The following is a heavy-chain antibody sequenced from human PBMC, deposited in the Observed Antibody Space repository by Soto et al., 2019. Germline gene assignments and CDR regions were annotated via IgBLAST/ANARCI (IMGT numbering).Heavy chain of an antibody. V-gene: IGHV4-59*01. CDR1: GGSISSYY. CDR3: ARDRPRYCTNGVGYPYYFDF. J-gene: IGHJ4*02. Sequence: QVQLQESGPGLVKPSETLSLTCTVSGGSISSYYWSWIRQPPGKGLEWLGFIYYSGSTNYNPSLKSRVTISVDTSKNQFSLKLSSVTAADTAVYYCARDRPRYCTNGVGYPYYFDFWGQGTLVTVSS. CDR2: IYYSGST. D-gene: IGHD2-8*01.